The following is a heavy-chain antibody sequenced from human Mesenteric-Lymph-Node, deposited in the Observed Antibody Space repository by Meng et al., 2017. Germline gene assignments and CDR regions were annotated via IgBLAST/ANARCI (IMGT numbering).Heavy chain of an antibody. CDR3: AKDGGYCGGDCYLGFIY. J-gene: IGHJ4*02. Sequence: GESLKISCAASGFTVSSNYMSWVRQAPGKGLEWVSAISGSGGSTYYADSVKGRFTISRDNSKNTLYLQMNSLRAEDTAVYYCAKDGGYCGGDCYLGFIYWGQGTLVTVSS. CDR1: GFTVSSNY. CDR2: ISGSGGST. V-gene: IGHV3-23*01. D-gene: IGHD2-21*02.